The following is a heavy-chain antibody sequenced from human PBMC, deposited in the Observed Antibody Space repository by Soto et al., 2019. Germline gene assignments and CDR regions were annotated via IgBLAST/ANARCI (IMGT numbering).Heavy chain of an antibody. CDR1: GYTFTSYA. V-gene: IGHV1-3*01. D-gene: IGHD2-8*01. J-gene: IGHJ4*02. Sequence: GASVKVSCKASGYTFTSYAMHWVRQAPGQRLEWMGWINAGNGNTKYSQKFQGRVTITRDTSASTAYMELSSLRSEDTAVYYCAGIGPGYCTNGVCTEDYYFDYWGQGTLVTVSS. CDR3: AGIGPGYCTNGVCTEDYYFDY. CDR2: INAGNGNT.